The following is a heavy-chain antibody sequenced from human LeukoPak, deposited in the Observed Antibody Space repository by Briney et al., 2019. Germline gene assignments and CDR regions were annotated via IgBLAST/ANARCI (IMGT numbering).Heavy chain of an antibody. D-gene: IGHD2-2*01. CDR2: IYSGGST. V-gene: IGHV3-66*01. Sequence: PGGSLRLSCAASGFTVSSSYMRWVRQAPGKGLEWVSVIYSGGSTNAADSVKGRFTISRDNSKNTLYLQMNSLRAEDTAVYYCAGERLGYCSSTSCPHYFDYWGQGTLVTVSS. CDR3: AGERLGYCSSTSCPHYFDY. CDR1: GFTVSSSY. J-gene: IGHJ4*02.